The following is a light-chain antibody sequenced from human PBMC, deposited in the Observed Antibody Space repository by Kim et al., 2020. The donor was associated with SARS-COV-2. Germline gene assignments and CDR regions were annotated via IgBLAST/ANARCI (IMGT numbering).Light chain of an antibody. CDR2: QDS. CDR3: QAWDSSTVV. Sequence: VTPRQTASINGDGNKVEDKNACWYQQKPGQRPVLVIYQDSKRPSGVPERFSGSNSGNTATLTISETQAMDEADYYCQAWDSSTVVFGGGTQLTVL. J-gene: IGLJ2*01. CDR1: KVEDKN. V-gene: IGLV3-1*01.